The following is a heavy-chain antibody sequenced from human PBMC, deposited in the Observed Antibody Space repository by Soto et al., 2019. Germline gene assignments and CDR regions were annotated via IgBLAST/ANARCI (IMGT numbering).Heavy chain of an antibody. CDR1: GGSISSNNW. CDR3: ARDTPYDPREEGYYGMDV. Sequence: QVHLQESGPGLVKPSGTLSLTCAVSGGSISSNNWWIWVRQPPGKGLEWIGEIYHSGSTGYNPSFKSRGTISVDKSKNQFSLKLSSVTAADTAVYYCARDTPYDPREEGYYGMDVWGQGTTVTVSS. D-gene: IGHD3-3*01. CDR2: IYHSGST. V-gene: IGHV4-4*02. J-gene: IGHJ6*02.